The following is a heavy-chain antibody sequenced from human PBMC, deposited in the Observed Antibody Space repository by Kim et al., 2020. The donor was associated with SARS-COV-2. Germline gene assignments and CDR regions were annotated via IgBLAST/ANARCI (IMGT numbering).Heavy chain of an antibody. CDR3: ARGGLVGYKEWFDP. CDR2: ISSSSSTI. CDR1: GFTFSSYS. Sequence: GGSLRLSCAASGFTFSSYSMNWVRQAPGKGLEWVSYISSSSSTIYYADSVKGRFTISRDNAKNSLYLQMNSLRDEDTAVYYCARGGLVGYKEWFDPWGQGTLVTVSS. V-gene: IGHV3-48*02. J-gene: IGHJ5*02. D-gene: IGHD1-20*01.